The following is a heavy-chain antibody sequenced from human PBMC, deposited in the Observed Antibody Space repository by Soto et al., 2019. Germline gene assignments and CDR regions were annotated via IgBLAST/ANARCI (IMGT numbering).Heavy chain of an antibody. J-gene: IGHJ4*02. V-gene: IGHV4-30-2*01. CDR3: ARENNVLPGGYFDY. D-gene: IGHD3-10*01. Sequence: QLQLQESGSGLVKPSQTLSLTCAVSGGSISSGGYSWSWIRQPPGKGLEWIGYIYHSGSTYYNPSLKSRVTISVDRSKNQFSLNLSSVTAADTAVYYCARENNVLPGGYFDYWGQGTLVTVSS. CDR2: IYHSGST. CDR1: GGSISSGGYS.